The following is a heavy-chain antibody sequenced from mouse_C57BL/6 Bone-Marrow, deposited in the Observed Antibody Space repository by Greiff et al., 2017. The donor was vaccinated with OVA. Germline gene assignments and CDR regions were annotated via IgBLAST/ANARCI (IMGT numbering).Heavy chain of an antibody. CDR2: IDPENGDT. CDR3: TTSHFDY. Sequence: VQLQQSGAELVRPGASVKLSFTASGFNIKDDYMHWVKQRPEQGLEWIGWIDPENGDTEYASKFQGKATITADTSSNTAYLQLSSLTSEDTAVYYCTTSHFDYWGQGTTLTVSS. J-gene: IGHJ2*01. V-gene: IGHV14-4*01. CDR1: GFNIKDDY.